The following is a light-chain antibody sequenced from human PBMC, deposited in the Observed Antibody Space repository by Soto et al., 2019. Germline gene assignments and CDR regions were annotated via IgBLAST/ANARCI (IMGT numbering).Light chain of an antibody. CDR1: SSDVGGYNY. V-gene: IGLV2-8*01. CDR3: SSYAGSNIYV. Sequence: QSALTQPPSASGSPGQSVTISCAGTSSDVGGYNYVSWYQQYPGKVPKLMIYEVSERPSGVPDRFSGSKSGNTASLTVSGLQAEDEADYYCSSYAGSNIYVFGTGTKFTVL. J-gene: IGLJ1*01. CDR2: EVS.